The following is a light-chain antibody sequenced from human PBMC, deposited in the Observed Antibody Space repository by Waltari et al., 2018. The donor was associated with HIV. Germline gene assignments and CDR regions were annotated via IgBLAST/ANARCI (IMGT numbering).Light chain of an antibody. CDR2: QDS. CDR1: KLGDKY. V-gene: IGLV3-1*01. Sequence: SYELTQPPSVSVSPGQTASITCSGDKLGDKYACWYQQKPGQSPVLVIYQDSKRTSGIPARFSGSTSGNTATLTISGTQAMDEADYYCQAWDSSTHVVFGGGTKLTVL. J-gene: IGLJ2*01. CDR3: QAWDSSTHVV.